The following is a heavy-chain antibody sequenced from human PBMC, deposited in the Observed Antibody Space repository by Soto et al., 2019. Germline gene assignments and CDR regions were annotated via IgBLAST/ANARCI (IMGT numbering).Heavy chain of an antibody. CDR3: AIEAPRGTRRVPHNWFDP. D-gene: IGHD3-10*01. Sequence: QVQLVQSGAEVKKPGSSVKVSCKVSGDTFSSYTSYTITWVRQVPGQGLEWMGRNTPALGIVNYVPKFQGRVTFDADKSATTAYVELSKLPPDDTAVYYCAIEAPRGTRRVPHNWFDPWGQGTLVTVSS. V-gene: IGHV1-69*08. CDR1: GDTFSSYTSYT. CDR2: NTPALGIV. J-gene: IGHJ5*02.